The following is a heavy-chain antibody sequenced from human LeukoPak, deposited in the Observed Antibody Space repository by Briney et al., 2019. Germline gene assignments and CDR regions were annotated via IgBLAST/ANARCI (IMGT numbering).Heavy chain of an antibody. CDR3: ARGVAAAGTWSFDY. J-gene: IGHJ4*02. Sequence: GRSLRLSCAASGIKFSYSAMHWVRQAPGKGLQWVALISYDGSNKDYVDSVKGRFTISRDNSKNTLYLQMNSLRPEDTAIYYCARGVAAAGTWSFDYWGQGSLVTVSS. CDR1: GIKFSYSA. D-gene: IGHD6-13*01. V-gene: IGHV3-30*03. CDR2: ISYDGSNK.